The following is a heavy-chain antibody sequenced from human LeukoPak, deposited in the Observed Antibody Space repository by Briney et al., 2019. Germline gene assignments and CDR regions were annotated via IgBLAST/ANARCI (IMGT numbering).Heavy chain of an antibody. Sequence: ASVKVSCKASGYTFTGYYMHWVRQAPGQGLEWMGWINPNSGGTNYAQKFQGRVTMTRDTSISTAYMELSRLRSDDTAVYYCAKAVANDYYYYYYMDVWGKGTTVTVSS. J-gene: IGHJ6*03. V-gene: IGHV1-2*02. CDR2: INPNSGGT. D-gene: IGHD6-19*01. CDR3: AKAVANDYYYYYYMDV. CDR1: GYTFTGYY.